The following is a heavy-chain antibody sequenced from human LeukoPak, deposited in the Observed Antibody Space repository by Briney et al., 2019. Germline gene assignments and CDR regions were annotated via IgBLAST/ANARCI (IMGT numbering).Heavy chain of an antibody. Sequence: SETLSLTCAVYGGSFSGYYWSWIRQPPGKGVEWIGEINHSGSTNYNPSLKSRVTISVDTSKNQFSLKLSSVTAADTAVYYCARRVGIAARLTPYDYWGQGTLVTVSS. D-gene: IGHD6-6*01. V-gene: IGHV4-34*01. CDR2: INHSGST. J-gene: IGHJ4*02. CDR3: ARRVGIAARLTPYDY. CDR1: GGSFSGYY.